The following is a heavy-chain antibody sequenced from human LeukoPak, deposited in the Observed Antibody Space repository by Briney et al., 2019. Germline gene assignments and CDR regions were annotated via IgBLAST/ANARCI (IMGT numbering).Heavy chain of an antibody. CDR2: ILDVGDS. Sequence: QPGGSLRLSRAVSGFTVSGHAASWVRPAPREGLGWVSDILDVGDSYYADFVKVRFSIASDSSKNTVYLQMNSLRAEDTATYYCAKDYYRGGNCPLPFFVSWGQGTLVTVSS. D-gene: IGHD2-15*01. J-gene: IGHJ4*02. V-gene: IGHV3-23*01. CDR3: AKDYYRGGNCPLPFFVS. CDR1: GFTVSGHA.